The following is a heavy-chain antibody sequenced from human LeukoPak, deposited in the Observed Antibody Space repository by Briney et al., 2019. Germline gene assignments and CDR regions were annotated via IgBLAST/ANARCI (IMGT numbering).Heavy chain of an antibody. CDR2: IWFDGSNR. J-gene: IGHJ4*02. CDR1: GFTFSNYD. D-gene: IGHD6-19*01. CDR3: ASSAGALIDC. V-gene: IGHV3-33*01. Sequence: GGSLRLSCAASGFTFSNYDMHWVRQAPGKGLEWVAVIWFDGSNRFYADSVKGRFTISRDNSKNTLYLQMNSLRAEDTAVYYCASSAGALIDCWGQGTLVIVSS.